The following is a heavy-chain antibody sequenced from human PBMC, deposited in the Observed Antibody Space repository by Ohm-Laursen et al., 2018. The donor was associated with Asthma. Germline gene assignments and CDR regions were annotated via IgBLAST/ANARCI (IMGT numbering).Heavy chain of an antibody. CDR2: IYYSGST. CDR3: ATAPMTTVTDYYYYGMDV. CDR1: GGSISSGGYY. D-gene: IGHD4-17*01. V-gene: IGHV4-31*03. J-gene: IGHJ6*02. Sequence: TLSLTCTVSGGSISSGGYYWSWIRQHPGKGLEWIGYIYYSGSTYYNPSLKSRVTISVDTFKNQFSLKLSSVTAADTAVYYCATAPMTTVTDYYYYGMDVWGQGTTVTVSS.